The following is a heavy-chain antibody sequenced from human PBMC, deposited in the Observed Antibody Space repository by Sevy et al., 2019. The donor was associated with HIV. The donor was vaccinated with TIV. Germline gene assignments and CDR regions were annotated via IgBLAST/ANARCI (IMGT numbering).Heavy chain of an antibody. V-gene: IGHV3-30*02. D-gene: IGHD3-16*01. Sequence: GGSLRLSFAASGFTFSSYGMHWVRQAPGKGLEWVAFIRYDGSNKYYADSVKGRFTISRDNSKNTLYLKMNSLGAEDTAVYYCAKGPSPMITFGGVADYWGQGTLVTVSS. CDR1: GFTFSSYG. J-gene: IGHJ4*02. CDR3: AKGPSPMITFGGVADY. CDR2: IRYDGSNK.